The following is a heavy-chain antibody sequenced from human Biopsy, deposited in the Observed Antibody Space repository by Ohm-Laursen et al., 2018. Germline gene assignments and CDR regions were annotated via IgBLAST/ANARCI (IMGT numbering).Heavy chain of an antibody. V-gene: IGHV3-33*01. CDR2: ICYDGSRQ. Sequence: RSLRLSCAAPGFTFSSYGMHWVRQAPGKGLEWVAVICYDGSRQYYADSVKGRFTISRDNSKNTLYLQMNSLRAEDTAVYYCARDGAAGYGLDVWGQGTTVTVSS. CDR1: GFTFSSYG. D-gene: IGHD6-25*01. CDR3: ARDGAAGYGLDV. J-gene: IGHJ6*02.